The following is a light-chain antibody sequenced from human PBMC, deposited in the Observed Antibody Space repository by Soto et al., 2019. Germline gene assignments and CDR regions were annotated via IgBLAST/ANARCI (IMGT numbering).Light chain of an antibody. CDR2: GVS. CDR3: YQYGSTPPT. Sequence: IVLTQSPGTLSLSPGERATLSCRASQSISSRYLAWYKQKPGQAPRLLRYGVSSRATGIPDRVSGSGSGTEFTLTISRLEPEDFVVFYCYQYGSTPPTFGQGTKVDI. J-gene: IGKJ1*01. V-gene: IGKV3-20*01. CDR1: QSISSRY.